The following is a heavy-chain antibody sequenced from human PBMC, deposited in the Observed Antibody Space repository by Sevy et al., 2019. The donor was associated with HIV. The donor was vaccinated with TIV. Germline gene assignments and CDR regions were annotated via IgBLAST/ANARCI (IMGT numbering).Heavy chain of an antibody. CDR3: ARNNCSITNCYMGDVFDI. CDR1: GFTFSSYS. J-gene: IGHJ3*02. V-gene: IGHV3-21*01. CDR2: ISGISNYI. Sequence: GGSLRLSCAASGFTFSSYSMNWVRQAPGKGLEWVSSISGISNYIYYADSMKGRFTVSRDNATNSLYLQMNSLRAEDTAVYYCARNNCSITNCYMGDVFDIWGQGTIVTVSS. D-gene: IGHD2-2*02.